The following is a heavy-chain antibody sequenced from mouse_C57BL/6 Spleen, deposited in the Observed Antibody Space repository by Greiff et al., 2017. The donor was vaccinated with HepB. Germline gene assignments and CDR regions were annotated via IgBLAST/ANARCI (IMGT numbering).Heavy chain of an antibody. D-gene: IGHD4-1*01. Sequence: EVQRVESGGGLVKPGGSLKLSCAASGFTFSSYTMSWVRQTPEKRLEWVATISGGGGNTYYTDSVKGRFTISRDNAKNTLYLQMSSLRSEDTALYYCARQDWDGDYFDYWGQGTTLTVSS. CDR2: ISGGGGNT. V-gene: IGHV5-9*01. J-gene: IGHJ2*01. CDR3: ARQDWDGDYFDY. CDR1: GFTFSSYT.